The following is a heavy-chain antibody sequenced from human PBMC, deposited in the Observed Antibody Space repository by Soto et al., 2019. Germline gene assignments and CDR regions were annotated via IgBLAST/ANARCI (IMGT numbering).Heavy chain of an antibody. D-gene: IGHD6-13*01. CDR3: ARDGAAADLAVYYSGMDV. CDR1: GDSVSSNRAA. J-gene: IGHJ6*02. V-gene: IGHV6-1*01. Sequence: SQTLSLTCGTSGDSVSSNRAAWNWIRQSPSRGLEWLGRTYYRSKWYNDYAVSVKSRITINPDTSKNQFSLQLNSVTPEDTAVYYCARDGAAADLAVYYSGMDVWGHGTTVTVSS. CDR2: TYYRSKWYN.